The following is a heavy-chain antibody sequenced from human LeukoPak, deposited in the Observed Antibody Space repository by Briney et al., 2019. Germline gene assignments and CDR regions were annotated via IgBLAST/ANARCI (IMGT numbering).Heavy chain of an antibody. D-gene: IGHD3-22*01. CDR3: AKDPLDYYDSSGYHDAFDI. J-gene: IGHJ3*02. CDR1: GFTFSIYA. Sequence: PGGSLRLSCAASGFTFSIYAMSWVRQAPGKGLEWVSAISGSGGSTYYADSVKGRFTISRGNSKNTLYLQMNSLRAEDTAVYYCAKDPLDYYDSSGYHDAFDIWGQGTMVTVSS. V-gene: IGHV3-23*01. CDR2: ISGSGGST.